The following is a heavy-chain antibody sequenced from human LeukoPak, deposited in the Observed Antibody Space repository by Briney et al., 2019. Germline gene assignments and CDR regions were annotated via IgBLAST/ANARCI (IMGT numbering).Heavy chain of an antibody. Sequence: ASVKVSCKASGYSFIRYSIHCVRQAPGQGLEWMGWINPNSGDTKYAQKLQGRVTMTRDTSISTAYMELSRLRSDDTAVYYCVRGFRFPPDYWGQGTLITVSS. D-gene: IGHD2-21*01. CDR2: INPNSGDT. V-gene: IGHV1-2*02. CDR1: GYSFIRYS. J-gene: IGHJ4*02. CDR3: VRGFRFPPDY.